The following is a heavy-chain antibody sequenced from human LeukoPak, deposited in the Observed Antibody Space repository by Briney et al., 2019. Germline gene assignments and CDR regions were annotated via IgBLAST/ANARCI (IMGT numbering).Heavy chain of an antibody. D-gene: IGHD4-11*01. CDR2: IYPGDSDT. V-gene: IGHV5-51*01. CDR1: GYSFSNYW. CDR3: ARRMYSNGYGLDV. Sequence: GESLKISCKSSGYSFSNYWIAWVRQMPGKGLEWMGIIYPGDSDTRYSPSFQGQVTISVDKSINTAFLQWSSLKASDTAMYYCARRMYSNGYGLDVWGKGTTVTISS. J-gene: IGHJ6*04.